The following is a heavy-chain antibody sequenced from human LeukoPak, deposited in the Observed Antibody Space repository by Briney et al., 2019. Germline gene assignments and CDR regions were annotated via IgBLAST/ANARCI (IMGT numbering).Heavy chain of an antibody. V-gene: IGHV6-1*01. CDR2: TYYRSKWYN. CDR1: GDSVSSNSAA. D-gene: IGHD6-13*01. J-gene: IGHJ6*04. CDR3: ARDRLQQLGGYYYGMDV. Sequence: SQTLSLTCAISGDSVSSNSAAWNWIRQSPSRGLEWLGRTYYRSKWYNDYAVSVKSRITINPDTSKNQFSLQLNSVTPEDTAVYYCARDRLQQLGGYYYGMDVWGKGTTVTVSS.